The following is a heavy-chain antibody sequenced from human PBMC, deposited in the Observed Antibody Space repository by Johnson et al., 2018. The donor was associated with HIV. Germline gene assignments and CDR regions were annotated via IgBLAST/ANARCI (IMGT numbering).Heavy chain of an antibody. CDR1: QFTFSTYY. CDR2: VNPNGGST. CDR3: AKVAYSSSYLDAFDI. V-gene: IGHV3-25*03. Sequence: VQLMESGGGLAKPAWSPRLSCAASQFTFSTYYMNCVRQAPGNGLELVGQVNPNGGSTYLIDSGKDRFNISTSNARNTLHLQMNSLKTEDTAVYYCAKVAYSSSYLDAFDIWGQGTMVTVST. J-gene: IGHJ3*02. D-gene: IGHD6-6*01.